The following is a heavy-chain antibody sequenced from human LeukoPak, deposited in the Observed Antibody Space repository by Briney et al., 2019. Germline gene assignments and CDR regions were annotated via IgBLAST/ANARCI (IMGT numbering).Heavy chain of an antibody. J-gene: IGHJ4*02. CDR2: ISGSGGST. Sequence: GGSLRLSCAASGFTFSSYAMSWVRQAPGKGLEWVSAISGSGGSTYYADSVKGRLTISRDNSKNTLYLQMNSLRAEDTAVYYCAKVRPDKQQLVWDYYFDYWGQGTLVTVSS. D-gene: IGHD6-13*01. CDR1: GFTFSSYA. CDR3: AKVRPDKQQLVWDYYFDY. V-gene: IGHV3-23*01.